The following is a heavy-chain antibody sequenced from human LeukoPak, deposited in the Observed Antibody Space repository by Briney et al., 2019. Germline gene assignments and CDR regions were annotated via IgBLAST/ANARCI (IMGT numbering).Heavy chain of an antibody. D-gene: IGHD5-12*01. CDR2: IYGGGST. Sequence: GGSLRLSCAASGFTVSSNYMSWVRQAPGKGLEWVSVIYGGGSTYYADSVKGRLTISRDNSKNTLYLQMNSLRAEDTAVYYCARDLATIAHYYYYMDVWGKGTTVTVSS. J-gene: IGHJ6*03. V-gene: IGHV3-66*02. CDR3: ARDLATIAHYYYYMDV. CDR1: GFTVSSNY.